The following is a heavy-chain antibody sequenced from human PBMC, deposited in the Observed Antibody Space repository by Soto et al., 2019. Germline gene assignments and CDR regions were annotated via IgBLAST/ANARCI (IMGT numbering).Heavy chain of an antibody. CDR1: GGSITRNNHY. J-gene: IGHJ4*02. CDR2: ILYSGST. V-gene: IGHV4-39*01. CDR3: ARMGSSGWYQGSYFDY. Sequence: QLQLQESGPGLVKPSETLSLTCNVSGGSITRNNHYWGWIRQSPGKGLEWIGSILYSGSTNYNPSRTSRVTISVETSKNQCSLKMSSVTAADTAVYYCARMGSSGWYQGSYFDYWGQGTLVTVSS. D-gene: IGHD6-19*01.